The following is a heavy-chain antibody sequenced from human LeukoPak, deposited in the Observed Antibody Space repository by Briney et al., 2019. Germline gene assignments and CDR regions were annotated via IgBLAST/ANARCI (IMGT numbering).Heavy chain of an antibody. CDR2: ISSSSSYI. CDR1: GFTFSSYS. D-gene: IGHD2-15*01. V-gene: IGHV3-21*01. Sequence: GGPLRLSCAASGFTFSSYSMNWVRQDPGKGLEWVSSISSSSSYIYYADSVKGRSTISRDNAKNSLYLQMNSLRAEDTAVYYCARDPWGAYCSGGSCYSYYFDYWGQGTLVTVSS. J-gene: IGHJ4*02. CDR3: ARDPWGAYCSGGSCYSYYFDY.